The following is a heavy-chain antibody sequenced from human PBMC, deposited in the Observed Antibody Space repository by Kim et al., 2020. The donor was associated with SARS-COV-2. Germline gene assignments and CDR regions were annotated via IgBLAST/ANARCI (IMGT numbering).Heavy chain of an antibody. CDR3: ARWRGSWFPPDY. V-gene: IGHV5-51*01. D-gene: IGHD6-13*01. J-gene: IGHJ4*02. Sequence: TYSPSFPGQVTISADKSLSTAYLQWSSLKASDTAMYYCARWRGSWFPPDYWGQGTLVTVSS.